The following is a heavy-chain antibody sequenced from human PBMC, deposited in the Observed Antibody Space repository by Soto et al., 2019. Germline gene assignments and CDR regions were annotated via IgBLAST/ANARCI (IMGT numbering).Heavy chain of an antibody. CDR1: GFTFDDYG. J-gene: IGHJ5*02. Sequence: GGSLRLSCAASGFTFDDYGMSWVRQAPGKGLEWVSGINWNGGSTGYADSVKGRFTISRDNAKNSLYLQMNSLRVEDTALYHCARKAGIGDWFDPWGQGTLVTVSS. CDR2: INWNGGST. V-gene: IGHV3-20*01. D-gene: IGHD6-13*01. CDR3: ARKAGIGDWFDP.